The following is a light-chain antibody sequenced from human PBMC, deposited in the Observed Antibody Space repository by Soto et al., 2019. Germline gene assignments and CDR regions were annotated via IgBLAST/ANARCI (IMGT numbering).Light chain of an antibody. V-gene: IGLV2-14*01. CDR2: EVS. CDR3: NSYTGESTEV. CDR1: SSDVGGYNY. Sequence: QSALTQPASASGSPGQSITISCTGTSSDVGGYNYVSWYQQHPGKAPNLIIYEVSNRPSGVSNRFSGSKSGNTASLTISGLHAEDEAADYCNSYTGESTEVFGTGTKVTVL. J-gene: IGLJ1*01.